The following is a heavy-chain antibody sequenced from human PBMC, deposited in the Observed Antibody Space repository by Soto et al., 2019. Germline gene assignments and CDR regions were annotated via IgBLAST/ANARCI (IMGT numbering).Heavy chain of an antibody. CDR2: IWYDGSNK. Sequence: GGSLRLSCAASGFTFSSYGMHWVRQAPGKGLEWVAVIWYDGSNKYYADSVKGRFTISRDNSKNTLYLQMNSLRAEDTAVYYCARDPRYSSSWVPNWGQGTLVTVSS. CDR3: ARDPRYSSSWVPN. V-gene: IGHV3-33*01. D-gene: IGHD6-13*01. J-gene: IGHJ4*02. CDR1: GFTFSSYG.